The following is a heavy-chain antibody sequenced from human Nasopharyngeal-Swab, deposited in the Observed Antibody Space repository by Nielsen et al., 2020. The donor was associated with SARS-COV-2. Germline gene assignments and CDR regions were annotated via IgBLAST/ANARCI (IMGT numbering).Heavy chain of an antibody. CDR3: ATTYYDSSSYYYWFEP. V-gene: IGHV4-39*01. D-gene: IGHD3-22*01. CDR1: GGSISSISYY. Sequence: SETLSLTCTVSGGSISSISYYWGWIRQPPGKGLEWIGSIYFSGSTYYNPSLKSRVTITVDTSKNQFSLKLSAVTAADTAVYYCATTYYDSSSYYYWFEPWGQGRLVTVSS. J-gene: IGHJ5*02. CDR2: IYFSGST.